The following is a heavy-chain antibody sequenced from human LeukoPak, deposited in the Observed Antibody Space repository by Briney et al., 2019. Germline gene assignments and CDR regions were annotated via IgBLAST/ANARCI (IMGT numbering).Heavy chain of an antibody. Sequence: GESLKISCKGSGYSFPNYWIGWVRQMPGKGLEWMGVIYPGDSDTRYSPSFQGQVTISADKSISTAYLQWSTLKASDTAMYYCARQEGGNYDLLTGYFDYWGQGALVTVAS. J-gene: IGHJ4*02. D-gene: IGHD3-9*01. V-gene: IGHV5-51*01. CDR1: GYSFPNYW. CDR2: IYPGDSDT. CDR3: ARQEGGNYDLLTGYFDY.